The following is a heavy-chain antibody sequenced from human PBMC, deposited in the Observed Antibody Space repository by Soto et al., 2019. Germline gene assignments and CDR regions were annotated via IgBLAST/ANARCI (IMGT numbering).Heavy chain of an antibody. CDR2: IYYSGST. CDR1: GGSISSSSYY. CDR3: ASYDDQLLGGSGFDP. Sequence: QLQLQESGPGLVKPSETLSLTCTVSGGSISSSSYYWGWIRQPPGKGLEWIGSIYYSGSTYYNPSLKSRVTISVDTSKNQFSLKLSSVTAADTAVYYCASYDDQLLGGSGFDPWGQGTLVTVSS. V-gene: IGHV4-39*01. D-gene: IGHD2-2*01. J-gene: IGHJ5*02.